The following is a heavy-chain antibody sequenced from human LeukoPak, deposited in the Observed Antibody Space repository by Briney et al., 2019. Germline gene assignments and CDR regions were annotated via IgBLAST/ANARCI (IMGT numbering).Heavy chain of an antibody. Sequence: PSETLSLTCTVSGGSISSYYWSWLRQPPGKGLEWIGYIYYSGSTNYNPSLKSRVTISVDTSKNQFSLKLSSVTAADTAVYYCARLGIAVAGTLPAQYNWFDPWGQGTLVTVSS. D-gene: IGHD6-19*01. J-gene: IGHJ5*02. CDR2: IYYSGST. V-gene: IGHV4-59*01. CDR1: GGSISSYY. CDR3: ARLGIAVAGTLPAQYNWFDP.